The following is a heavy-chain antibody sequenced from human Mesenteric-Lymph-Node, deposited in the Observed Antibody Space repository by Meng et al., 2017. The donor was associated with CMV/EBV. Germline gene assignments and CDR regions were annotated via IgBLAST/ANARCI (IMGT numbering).Heavy chain of an antibody. J-gene: IGHJ4*02. CDR2: ISGSGGST. CDR1: GFTFNNYA. D-gene: IGHD3/OR15-3a*01. Sequence: GESLKISCAASGFTFNNYAMSWVRQAPGKGLEWVSAISGSGGSTYYADSVKGRFTISRDNSKNTLYLQMNSLRAEDTAVYYCAKGPGGLGDYWGQGTLVTVSS. CDR3: AKGPGGLGDY. V-gene: IGHV3-23*01.